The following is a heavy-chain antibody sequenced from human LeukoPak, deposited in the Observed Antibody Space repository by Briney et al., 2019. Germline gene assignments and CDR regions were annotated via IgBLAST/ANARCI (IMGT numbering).Heavy chain of an antibody. CDR1: GGSISNYY. CDR3: ARVRDRSSYFYDLDY. Sequence: PSETLSLTCTVSGGSISNYYWSWIRQPAGKGLEWIGRKYARGSSNYNPSLKSRVTISVDTSKNQFSLKLSSVTAADTAVYYCARVRDRSSYFYDLDYWGQGTLVTVSS. CDR2: KYARGSS. D-gene: IGHD3-22*01. V-gene: IGHV4-4*07. J-gene: IGHJ4*02.